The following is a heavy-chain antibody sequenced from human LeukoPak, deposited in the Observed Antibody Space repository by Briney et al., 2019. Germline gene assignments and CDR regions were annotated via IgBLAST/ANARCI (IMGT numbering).Heavy chain of an antibody. CDR1: GDSVSSNSAA. D-gene: IGHD6-19*01. CDR2: TYYESKWYN. CDR3: ARRREQWLVHGALGYYGMDV. Sequence: SQTLSLTCAISGDSVSSNSAAWNWIRQSPSRGLEWLGRTYYESKWYNDYAVSVKSRITINPDTSKNQFSLKLSSVTAADTAVYYCARRREQWLVHGALGYYGMDVWGQGTTVTVSS. J-gene: IGHJ6*02. V-gene: IGHV6-1*01.